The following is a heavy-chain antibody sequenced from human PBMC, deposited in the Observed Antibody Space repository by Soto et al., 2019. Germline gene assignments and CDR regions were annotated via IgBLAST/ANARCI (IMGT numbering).Heavy chain of an antibody. CDR3: ARVQVVFGSGYHHYYYYGMDV. V-gene: IGHV3-30-3*01. D-gene: IGHD3-3*01. Sequence: QTWGSLRLSCAASGFTFSGYAMYWVRQAPGKGLECVAVTSYDGSNKYYADSVKGRFTISRDNSKNTLYLQMNSLRAEDTAVYYCARVQVVFGSGYHHYYYYGMDVGGKGPTLPVPP. CDR1: GFTFSGYA. CDR2: TSYDGSNK. J-gene: IGHJ6*04.